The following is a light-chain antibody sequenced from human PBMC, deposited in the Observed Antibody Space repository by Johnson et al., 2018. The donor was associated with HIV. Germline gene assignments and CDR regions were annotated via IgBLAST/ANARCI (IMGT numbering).Light chain of an antibody. CDR1: SSNIGDNY. CDR3: GTWDTSLSAGGV. Sequence: QSVLTQPPSVSAAPGQKVSISCSGSSSNIGDNYVSWYQQVPGTAPKLLIYEDTKRPSGIPDRFSCSKSGTSATLAITGLQTGGEADYYCGTWDTSLSAGGVFGTGTKVTVL. V-gene: IGLV1-51*02. CDR2: EDT. J-gene: IGLJ1*01.